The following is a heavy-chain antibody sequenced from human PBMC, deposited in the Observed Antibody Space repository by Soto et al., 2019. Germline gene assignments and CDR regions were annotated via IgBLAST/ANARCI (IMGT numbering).Heavy chain of an antibody. Sequence: QVQLVQSGAEVKKPGSSVKVSCKASGGTFSSYAISWVRQAPGQGLEWMGGIIPIFGTANYAQKFQGRVKITADESTSTADMELSSLRAEDTAVYYCAREEGYYDFWSGYTFDYWGQGTLVTVSS. D-gene: IGHD3-3*01. CDR3: AREEGYYDFWSGYTFDY. CDR1: GGTFSSYA. J-gene: IGHJ4*02. V-gene: IGHV1-69*12. CDR2: IIPIFGTA.